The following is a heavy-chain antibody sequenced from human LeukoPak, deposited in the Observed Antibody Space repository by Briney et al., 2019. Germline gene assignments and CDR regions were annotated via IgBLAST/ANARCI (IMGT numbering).Heavy chain of an antibody. J-gene: IGHJ4*02. V-gene: IGHV4-34*01. CDR2: INDSGST. D-gene: IGHD3-10*01. CDR1: GGSFCGYY. CDR3: ARESLQGYYYGSGSLNRPFDY. Sequence: PSETLSLTCAVYGGSFCGYYWSWIRQPPGKGLEWIGEINDSGSTNYNPSLKSRVTISVDTSKNQFSLKLSSVTAADTAVSYCARESLQGYYYGSGSLNRPFDYWGQGTLVTVSS.